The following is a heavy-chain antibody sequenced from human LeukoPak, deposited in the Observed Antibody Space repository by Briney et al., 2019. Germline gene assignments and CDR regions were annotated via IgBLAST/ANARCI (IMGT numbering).Heavy chain of an antibody. Sequence: SETLSLTCTVSGGSISSYYWSWIRQPAGKGLEWIGRIYTSGSTNYNPSLKSRVTRSVDTSKNQFSLKLSSVTAADTAVYYCARASNYYDSSGYFDYWGQGTLVTVSS. CDR3: ARASNYYDSSGYFDY. CDR1: GGSISSYY. J-gene: IGHJ4*02. CDR2: IYTSGST. V-gene: IGHV4-4*07. D-gene: IGHD3-22*01.